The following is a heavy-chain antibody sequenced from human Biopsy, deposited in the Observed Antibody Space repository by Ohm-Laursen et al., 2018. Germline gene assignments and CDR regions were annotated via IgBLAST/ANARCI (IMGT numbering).Heavy chain of an antibody. CDR3: ARELGDFWGGRQFDF. CDR1: AYSFGDHR. CDR2: TDPKSGGT. D-gene: IGHD3-3*01. V-gene: IGHV1-2*02. J-gene: IGHJ5*01. Sequence: ASVKVSCKASAYSFGDHRIHWVRQAPGQGLEWMGWTDPKSGGTNYAQKFQGRVTMTRDTSISTTYMELRRLTSDDTAVFYCARELGDFWGGRQFDFWGQGTLVTVSS.